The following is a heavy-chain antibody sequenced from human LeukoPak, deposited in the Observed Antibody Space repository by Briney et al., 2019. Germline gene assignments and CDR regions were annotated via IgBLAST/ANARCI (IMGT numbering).Heavy chain of an antibody. V-gene: IGHV4-39*07. CDR2: IYYSGST. CDR3: ARDPREWELPYY. D-gene: IGHD1-26*01. J-gene: IGHJ4*02. Sequence: PSETLSLTCTVSGGSISSSSYYWGWIRQPPGKGLEWIGSIYYSGSTYYNPSLKSRVTISEDTSKNQFSLKLSSVTAADTAVYYCARDPREWELPYYWGQGTLVTVSS. CDR1: GGSISSSSYY.